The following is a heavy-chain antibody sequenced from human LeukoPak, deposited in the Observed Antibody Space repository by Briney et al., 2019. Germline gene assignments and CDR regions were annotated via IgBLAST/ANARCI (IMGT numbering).Heavy chain of an antibody. CDR1: GGSISSSSYY. CDR2: IYYSGST. CDR3: ARVKFVAAARCYFDY. Sequence: SETLSLTCTVSGGSISSSSYYWGWIRQPPGKGLEWIGSIYYSGSTYYNPSLKSRVTISVDTSKNQFSLKLSSVTAADTAVYYCARVKFVAAARCYFDYWGQGTLVTVSS. D-gene: IGHD6-13*01. V-gene: IGHV4-39*01. J-gene: IGHJ4*02.